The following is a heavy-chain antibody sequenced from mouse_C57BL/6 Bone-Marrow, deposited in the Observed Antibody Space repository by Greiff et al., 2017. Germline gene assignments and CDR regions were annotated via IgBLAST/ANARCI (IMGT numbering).Heavy chain of an antibody. CDR2: ISNGGGST. J-gene: IGHJ4*01. CDR1: GFTFSDYY. V-gene: IGHV5-12*01. Sequence: EVMLVESGGGLVQPGGSLKLSCAASGFTFSDYYMYWVRQTPEKRLEWVAYISNGGGSTYYPDTVKGRFTISRDNAKNTLYLQRSRLKSEDTAMYYCARRPPDSYYAMDYWGQGTSVTVSS. CDR3: ARRPPDSYYAMDY.